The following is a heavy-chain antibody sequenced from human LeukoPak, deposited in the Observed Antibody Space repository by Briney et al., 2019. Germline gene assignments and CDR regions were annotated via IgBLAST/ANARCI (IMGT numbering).Heavy chain of an antibody. J-gene: IGHJ4*02. CDR1: GGSFSGYY. CDR2: ISYSGST. V-gene: IGHV4-34*01. Sequence: SETLSLTCAVYGGSFSGYYWSWIRQPPGKGLEWMGEISYSGSTNYNPSLMSRVTISVDTSKNQFSLKLSSVTAADTAVYYCARESSIAAASIDYWGERTLVTVSS. CDR3: ARESSIAAASIDY. D-gene: IGHD6-13*01.